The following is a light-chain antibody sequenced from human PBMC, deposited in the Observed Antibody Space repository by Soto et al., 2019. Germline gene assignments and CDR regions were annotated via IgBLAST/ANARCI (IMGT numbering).Light chain of an antibody. V-gene: IGLV2-14*01. CDR3: NSYTSKSTGV. Sequence: QSALTQPASVSGSPGQSITISCTGTSSDVGGYNYVSWYQQHPGKAPKLIIYEVSNRPSGVPNRFSGSKSGNTASLTISGLQAEDEADYYCNSYTSKSTGVFGTGTKVTVL. CDR2: EVS. CDR1: SSDVGGYNY. J-gene: IGLJ1*01.